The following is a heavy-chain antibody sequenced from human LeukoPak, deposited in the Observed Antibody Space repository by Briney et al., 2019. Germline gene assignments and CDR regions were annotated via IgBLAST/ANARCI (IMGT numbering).Heavy chain of an antibody. CDR3: AKDLLVDTAMAAFDY. CDR2: ISGSGGST. D-gene: IGHD5-18*01. V-gene: IGHV3-23*01. Sequence: GGSLRLSCAASGFTFSSYAMSWVRQAPGKGLKWVSAISGSGGSTYYADSVKGRFTISRDNSKNTLYLQMNSLRAEDTAVYYCAKDLLVDTAMAAFDYWGQGTLVTVSS. J-gene: IGHJ4*02. CDR1: GFTFSSYA.